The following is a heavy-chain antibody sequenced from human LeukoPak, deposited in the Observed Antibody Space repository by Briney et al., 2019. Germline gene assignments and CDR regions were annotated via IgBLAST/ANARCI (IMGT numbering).Heavy chain of an antibody. Sequence: SETLSLTCTVSGGSISSSSYYWGWIRQPPGKGLEWIGSIYYSGSTYYNPSLKSRVTISVDTSKNQFSLKLSSVTAAGTAVYYCARQSYYDFWSGYYPPPLDYWGQGTLVTVSS. J-gene: IGHJ4*02. CDR2: IYYSGST. CDR1: GGSISSSSYY. D-gene: IGHD3-3*01. CDR3: ARQSYYDFWSGYYPPPLDY. V-gene: IGHV4-39*01.